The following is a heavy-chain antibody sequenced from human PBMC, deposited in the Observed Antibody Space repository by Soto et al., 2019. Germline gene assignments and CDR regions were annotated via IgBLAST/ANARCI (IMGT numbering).Heavy chain of an antibody. CDR2: INHSGST. D-gene: IGHD1-1*01. Sequence: SETLSLTCAVYGGSFSGYYWIWIRQPPGKGLEWIGEINHSGSTNYNPSLKSRVTISVDTSKNQFSLKLSSVTAADTAVYYCAKETGTTSYFDYWGQGTLVT. J-gene: IGHJ4*02. V-gene: IGHV4-34*01. CDR3: AKETGTTSYFDY. CDR1: GGSFSGYY.